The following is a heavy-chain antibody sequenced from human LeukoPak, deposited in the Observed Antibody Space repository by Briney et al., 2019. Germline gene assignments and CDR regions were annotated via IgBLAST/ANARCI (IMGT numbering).Heavy chain of an antibody. V-gene: IGHV4-59*01. D-gene: IGHD3-10*01. J-gene: IGHJ4*02. Sequence: SETLSLTCTVSGGSISSYYWSWIRQPPGKGLEWIGYIYYSGSTNYNPSLKSRVTISVDTSKNQFSLKLSSVTAADTAVYYCARDSPARGSDYWGQGTLVTVSS. CDR2: IYYSGST. CDR1: GGSISSYY. CDR3: ARDSPARGSDY.